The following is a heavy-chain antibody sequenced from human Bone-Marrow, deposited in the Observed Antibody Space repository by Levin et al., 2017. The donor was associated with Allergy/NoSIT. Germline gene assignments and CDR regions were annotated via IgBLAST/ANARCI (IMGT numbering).Heavy chain of an antibody. CDR2: ISTTGRYS. J-gene: IGHJ5*01. D-gene: IGHD2-15*01. CDR1: GFAFSDYY. V-gene: IGHV3-11*06. CDR3: ATGPTHCTGGTCYSGWFDF. Sequence: GESLKISCAASGFAFSDYYMSWIRQAPGKGLQWISYISTTGRYSVDADSVKGRFTISRDNSKTSVFLQMNSLRADDTAVYYCATGPTHCTGGTCYSGWFDFWGLGTLVTVSP.